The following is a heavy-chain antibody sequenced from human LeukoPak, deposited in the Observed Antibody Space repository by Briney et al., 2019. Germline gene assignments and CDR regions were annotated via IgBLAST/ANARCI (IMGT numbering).Heavy chain of an antibody. CDR3: ARGGGITIFGVAPDY. D-gene: IGHD3-3*01. J-gene: IGHJ4*02. CDR1: GGSISSYY. V-gene: IGHV4-59*12. Sequence: SETLSLTCTVSGGSISSYYWSWIRQPPGKGLEWIGYFHYSGSINYNPSLKSRVTISLDTSKNQFSLKLSSVTAADTAVYYCARGGGITIFGVAPDYWGQGTLVTVSS. CDR2: FHYSGSI.